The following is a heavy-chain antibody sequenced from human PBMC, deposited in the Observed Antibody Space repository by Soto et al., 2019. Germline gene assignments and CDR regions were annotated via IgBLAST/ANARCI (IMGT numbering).Heavy chain of an antibody. V-gene: IGHV4-59*01. D-gene: IGHD1-1*01. CDR3: ARRWSGTDF. CDR2: VHYSGTI. Sequence: SETLSLACSVSGGSISNYYWNWIRQTPGKGLEWIGYVHYSGTISYNPSLESRVTMSLDTSKNQFSLSLRSVTAADTAIYYCARRWSGTDFWGRGTLVTVSS. CDR1: GGSISNYY. J-gene: IGHJ4*02.